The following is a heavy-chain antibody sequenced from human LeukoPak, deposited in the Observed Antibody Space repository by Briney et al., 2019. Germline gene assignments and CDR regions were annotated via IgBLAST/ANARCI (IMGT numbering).Heavy chain of an antibody. CDR1: GGSFSGYY. CDR2: INHSGST. V-gene: IGHV4-34*01. J-gene: IGHJ4*02. D-gene: IGHD4-17*01. CDR3: ARVLYGDYYFGY. Sequence: SETLSLTCAVYGGSFSGYYWSWIRQPPGKGLEWIGEINHSGSTNYNPSLKSRVTISVDTSKNQFSLKLSSVTAADTAVYYCARVLYGDYYFGYWGQGTLVTVSS.